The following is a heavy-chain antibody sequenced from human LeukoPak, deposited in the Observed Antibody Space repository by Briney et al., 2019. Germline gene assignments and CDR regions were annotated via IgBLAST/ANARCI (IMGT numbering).Heavy chain of an antibody. J-gene: IGHJ6*02. CDR2: INHSGST. CDR3: ARGHSGYDGFYGMDV. D-gene: IGHD5-12*01. Sequence: PSETLSLTCAVYGGSFSGYYWSWIRQPPGKGLEWIGEINHSGSTNYNPSLKSRVTISVDTSKNQFSLKLSSVTAADTAVYYCARGHSGYDGFYGMDVWGQGTTVTVSS. CDR1: GGSFSGYY. V-gene: IGHV4-34*01.